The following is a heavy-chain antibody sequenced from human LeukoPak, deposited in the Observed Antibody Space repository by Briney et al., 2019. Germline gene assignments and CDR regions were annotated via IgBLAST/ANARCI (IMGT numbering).Heavy chain of an antibody. CDR3: ARRSFPLYFDS. CDR1: GGSFSGYY. D-gene: IGHD2-15*01. V-gene: IGHV4-34*01. J-gene: IGHJ4*02. CDR2: INHSGST. Sequence: PSETLSLTCAVYGGSFSGYYWSWIRQPPGKGLEWIGEINHSGSTNYNPSLRGRVTMSLDTSKNQLSLRLTSVTAADTAIFYCARRSFPLYFDSWGQGTLVTVSS.